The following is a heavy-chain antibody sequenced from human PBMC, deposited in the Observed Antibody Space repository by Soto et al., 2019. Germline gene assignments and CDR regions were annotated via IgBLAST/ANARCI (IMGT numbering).Heavy chain of an antibody. CDR3: ARYCSGGSCPYYYYGMDV. D-gene: IGHD2-15*01. CDR1: GGTFSSYA. CDR2: IIPIFGTA. V-gene: IGHV1-69*13. J-gene: IGHJ6*02. Sequence: GASVKVSCKASGGTFSSYAISWVRQAPGQGLEWMGGIIPIFGTANYAQKFQGRVTITADESTSTAYMELSSLRSEDTAVYYCARYCSGGSCPYYYYGMDVWGQGTTVTVSS.